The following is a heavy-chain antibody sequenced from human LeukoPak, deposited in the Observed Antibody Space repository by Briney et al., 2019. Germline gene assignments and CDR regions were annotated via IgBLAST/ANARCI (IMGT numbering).Heavy chain of an antibody. V-gene: IGHV1-18*01. Sequence: ASVKVSCKASGYTFSNYGISWVRQAPGQGLEWVGWIRGDNGNTNYAQKLQGRVTMTTDTSTSTAYMELRSLGSDETAAYYCARVDLLTGYYFFDCWGQGTLVTVSS. D-gene: IGHD3-9*01. J-gene: IGHJ4*02. CDR1: GYTFSNYG. CDR2: IRGDNGNT. CDR3: ARVDLLTGYYFFDC.